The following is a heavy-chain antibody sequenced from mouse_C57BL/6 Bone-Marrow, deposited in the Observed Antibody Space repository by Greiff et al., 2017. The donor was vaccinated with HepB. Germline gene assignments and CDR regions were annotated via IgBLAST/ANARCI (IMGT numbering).Heavy chain of an antibody. CDR1: GFTFSDYG. Sequence: DVKLVESGGGLVKPGGSLKLSCAASGFTFSDYGMHWVRQAPEKGLEWVAYISSGSSTIYYADTVKGRFTISRDNAKNTLFLQMTSLRSEDTAMYYCARRFTTVVAHWYFDVWGTGTTVTVSS. J-gene: IGHJ1*03. D-gene: IGHD1-1*01. V-gene: IGHV5-17*01. CDR2: ISSGSSTI. CDR3: ARRFTTVVAHWYFDV.